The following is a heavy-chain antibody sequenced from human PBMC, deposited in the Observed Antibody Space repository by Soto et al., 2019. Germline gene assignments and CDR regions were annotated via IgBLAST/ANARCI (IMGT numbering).Heavy chain of an antibody. CDR3: AKDGRRVVGATSGRLFDY. D-gene: IGHD1-26*01. CDR1: GFTFSSYA. Sequence: LRLSCAASGFTFSSYAMSWVRQAPGKGLEWVSAISGSGGSTYYADSVKGRFTISRDNSKNTLYLQMNSLRAEDTAVYYCAKDGRRVVGATSGRLFDYWGQGTLVTVSS. V-gene: IGHV3-23*01. J-gene: IGHJ4*02. CDR2: ISGSGGST.